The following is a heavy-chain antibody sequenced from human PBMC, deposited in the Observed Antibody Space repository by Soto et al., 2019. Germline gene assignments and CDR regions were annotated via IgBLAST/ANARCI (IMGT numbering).Heavy chain of an antibody. Sequence: QPQLQESGPGLVKPSETLSLTCTVSGGSISSSTYYWGWIRQPPGKGLEWIGSISYIGSTFYNPSLDSRVIISVDTSKNQFSLKLNSVTAADTAIYYCARHRTAYSRGWFDNWGQGTLGTVSS. CDR1: GGSISSSTYY. D-gene: IGHD6-19*01. CDR3: ARHRTAYSRGWFDN. CDR2: ISYIGST. J-gene: IGHJ4*02. V-gene: IGHV4-39*01.